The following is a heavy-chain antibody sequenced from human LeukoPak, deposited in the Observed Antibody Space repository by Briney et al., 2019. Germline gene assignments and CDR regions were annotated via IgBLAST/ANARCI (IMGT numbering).Heavy chain of an antibody. CDR1: GGTFSSYA. J-gene: IGHJ4*02. Sequence: ASVKVSCKASGGTFSSYAISWVRQAPGQGLEWMGRIIPILGIANYAQKFQGRVTITADKSTSTAYMELSSLRSEDTAVYYCARGRCVGSTSCYYFDYWGQGTLVTVSS. CDR2: IIPILGIA. CDR3: ARGRCVGSTSCYYFDY. V-gene: IGHV1-69*04. D-gene: IGHD2-2*01.